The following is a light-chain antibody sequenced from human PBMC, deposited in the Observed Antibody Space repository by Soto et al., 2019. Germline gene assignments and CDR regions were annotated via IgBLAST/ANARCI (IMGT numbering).Light chain of an antibody. J-gene: IGLJ1*01. CDR1: SSDVGGYNY. Sequence: QSALTQPPSASGAPGQSVTISCTGTSSDVGGYNYVSWYQQHPGKAPKLMIYEVSERPSGVPDRFSGSKSSNTASLTVSGLQAEDYADYYCSSYAGSNTFLFGTGTNVAGL. CDR3: SSYAGSNTFL. V-gene: IGLV2-8*01. CDR2: EVS.